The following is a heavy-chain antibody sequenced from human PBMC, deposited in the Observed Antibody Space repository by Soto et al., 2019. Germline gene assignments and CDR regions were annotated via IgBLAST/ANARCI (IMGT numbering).Heavy chain of an antibody. CDR2: TIDSGGRS. D-gene: IGHD6-19*01. Sequence: GGSLRLSCAASGFTFSSHAMSWVRQAPGKGLEWVSSTIDSGGRSYHADSVRGRFTISRDNSKNTLYLQMNSLRADDTAIYYCAKDKMEQWLVGGYYDYWGQGALVTVSS. CDR3: AKDKMEQWLVGGYYDY. J-gene: IGHJ4*02. CDR1: GFTFSSHA. V-gene: IGHV3-23*01.